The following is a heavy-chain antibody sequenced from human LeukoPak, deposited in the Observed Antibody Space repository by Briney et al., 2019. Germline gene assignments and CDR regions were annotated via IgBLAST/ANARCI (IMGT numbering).Heavy chain of an antibody. Sequence: PGGSLRLSCAASGFTFSTYSMSWVRQAPGKGLEWVSDINQEGGENYYVDSVKGRFTSSRDNFKNSLYLQTNTVRVEGTAVYYCTRDHSGLDAWGQGTTVTVSS. CDR3: TRDHSGLDA. CDR1: GFTFSTYS. J-gene: IGHJ6*02. V-gene: IGHV3-7*01. CDR2: INQEGGEN.